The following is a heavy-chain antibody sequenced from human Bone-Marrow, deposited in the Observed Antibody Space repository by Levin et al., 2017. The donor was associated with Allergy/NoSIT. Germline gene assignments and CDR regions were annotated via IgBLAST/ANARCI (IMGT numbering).Heavy chain of an antibody. J-gene: IGHJ5*02. CDR3: AKSADSSGWYWFDP. CDR1: GFTFSSYS. Sequence: KPGGSLRLSCAASGFTFSSYSMNWVRQAPGKGLEWVSSISSSSSHIYYADSVKGRFTISRDNAKNSLYLQMNSLRAEDTAVYYCAKSADSSGWYWFDPWGKGTLVTVSS. CDR2: ISSSSSHI. V-gene: IGHV3-21*01. D-gene: IGHD6-19*01.